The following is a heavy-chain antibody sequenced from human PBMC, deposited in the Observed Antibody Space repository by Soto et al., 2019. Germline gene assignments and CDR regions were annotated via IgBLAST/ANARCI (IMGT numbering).Heavy chain of an antibody. D-gene: IGHD3-22*01. CDR3: TTDPGDSSGYLLDY. V-gene: IGHV3-15*07. J-gene: IGHJ4*02. CDR1: GFTFSNAW. Sequence: PGGSLRLSCAASGFTFSNAWMNWVRQAPGKGLEWVGRIKSKTDGGTTDYAAPVKGRFTISRDDSKNTLYLQMNSLKTEDTAVYYCTTDPGDSSGYLLDYWGQGTLVTVSS. CDR2: IKSKTDGGTT.